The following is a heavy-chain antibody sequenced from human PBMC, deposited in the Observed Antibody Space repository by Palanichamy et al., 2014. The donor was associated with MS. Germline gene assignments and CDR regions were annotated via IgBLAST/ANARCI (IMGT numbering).Heavy chain of an antibody. CDR1: GFSFSSYG. V-gene: IGHV3-30*02. CDR2: IRYDENKK. D-gene: IGHD1-20*01. Sequence: QVQLVESGGGVVQPGGSLRLSCAASGFSFSSYGMRWVRQAPGKGLEWVAFIRYDENKKYYADSVKGRFTVSRDNSKNTLYLQMNSLGAEDTAMYYCAKLTGINAFDTWGQGTMVTVSS. CDR3: AKLTGINAFDT. J-gene: IGHJ3*02.